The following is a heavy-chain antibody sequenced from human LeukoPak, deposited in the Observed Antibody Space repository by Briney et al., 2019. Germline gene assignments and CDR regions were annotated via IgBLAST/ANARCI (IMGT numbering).Heavy chain of an antibody. Sequence: PSETLSLTCTVSGGSISSGGYYWSWIRQPPGKGLEWIGYTYYSGSTYYNPSLKSRVTISVDTSKNQFSLKLSSVTAADTAVYYCARVFGGLPLDPWGQGTLVTVSS. CDR2: TYYSGST. CDR1: GGSISSGGYY. D-gene: IGHD3-16*01. V-gene: IGHV4-31*03. J-gene: IGHJ5*02. CDR3: ARVFGGLPLDP.